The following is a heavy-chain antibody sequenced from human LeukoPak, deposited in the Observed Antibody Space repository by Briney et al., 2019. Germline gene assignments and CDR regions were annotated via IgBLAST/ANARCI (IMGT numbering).Heavy chain of an antibody. Sequence: GGSLRLSCSASGFSFSSYGMHWVRQAPGKGLEWVALISYDGSNKYYSDSVKGRFTISRDNSKDTLYLQMNSLRAEDTAVYYCAKGRVGYGSGSYQFDYWGQGTLVTVSS. CDR1: GFSFSSYG. CDR3: AKGRVGYGSGSYQFDY. CDR2: ISYDGSNK. D-gene: IGHD3-10*01. V-gene: IGHV3-30*18. J-gene: IGHJ4*02.